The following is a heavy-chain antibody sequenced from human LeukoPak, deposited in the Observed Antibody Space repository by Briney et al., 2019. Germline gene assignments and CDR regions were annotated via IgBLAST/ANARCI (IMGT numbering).Heavy chain of an antibody. CDR3: ARGSGRISIFGVPY. CDR2: ISSDGSNI. D-gene: IGHD3-3*01. J-gene: IGHJ4*02. CDR1: GFTLSNYN. Sequence: GGSLRLSCEASGFTLSNYNMNWVRQAPGKGLEGVSDISSDGSNIKYADSVKGRFTISRDNAKNSLYLQMNSLRAEDTAVYYCARGSGRISIFGVPYWGQGTLVTVSS. V-gene: IGHV3-21*05.